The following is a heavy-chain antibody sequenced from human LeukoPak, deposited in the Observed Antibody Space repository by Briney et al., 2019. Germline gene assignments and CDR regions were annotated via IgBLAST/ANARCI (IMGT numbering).Heavy chain of an antibody. CDR3: ARERFAVAGANWVY. J-gene: IGHJ4*02. Sequence: PGGSLRLSCVASGFSFSTYWMSWVRQAPGKGLEWVANIKEDGSAKYYVDSMKGRFTISRDNARNSLYLEMNSQTAEDTAVYYCARERFAVAGANWVYWGQGTLVTVSS. CDR1: GFSFSTYW. D-gene: IGHD6-19*01. CDR2: IKEDGSAK. V-gene: IGHV3-7*03.